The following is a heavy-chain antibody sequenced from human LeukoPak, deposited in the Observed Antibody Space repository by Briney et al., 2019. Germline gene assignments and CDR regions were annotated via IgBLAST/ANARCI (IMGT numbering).Heavy chain of an antibody. CDR1: GYSISSGYY. D-gene: IGHD2-15*01. J-gene: IGHJ3*02. CDR3: ARDYCSGGSCQNPYDAFDI. Sequence: SETLSLTCAVSGYSISSGYYWDWIRQPPGKGLEWIGTMYHSGSTYYNPSLKSRVTMSVDTSKNQFSLKLSSVTAADTAVYYCARDYCSGGSCQNPYDAFDIWGQGTMVTVSS. CDR2: MYHSGST. V-gene: IGHV4-38-2*02.